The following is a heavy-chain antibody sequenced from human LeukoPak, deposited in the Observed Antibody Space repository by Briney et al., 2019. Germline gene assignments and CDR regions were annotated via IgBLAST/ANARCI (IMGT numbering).Heavy chain of an antibody. D-gene: IGHD6-19*01. V-gene: IGHV3-23*01. CDR3: AKGYYSSGRYFGH. CDR1: GFTFSSYA. J-gene: IGHJ1*01. CDR2: ISGSGGAT. Sequence: GGSLRLSCAASGFTFSSYAMNWVRQAPGKGLEWVSTISGSGGATYFADSVKGRFTISRDNSKNTLYLQMNSLRAEDTAVYYCAKGYYSSGRYFGHWGQGTQVTVSS.